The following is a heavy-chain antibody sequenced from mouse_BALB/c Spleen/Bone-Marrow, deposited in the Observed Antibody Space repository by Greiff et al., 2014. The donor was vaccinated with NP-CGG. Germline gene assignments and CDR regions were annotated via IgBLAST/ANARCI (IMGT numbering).Heavy chain of an antibody. V-gene: IGHV5-17*02. J-gene: IGHJ2*01. CDR1: GFTFSSFG. CDR3: TRGGNWDDFDY. Sequence: VQLQQPGGGLVQPGGSRKLSCAASGFTFSSFGMHWVRQTPEKGLEWVAYISSGSSTIYYADTVKGRFTISRDNPKNTLFLRVTSLRSEDTAMYYCTRGGNWDDFDYWGQGTTLTVSS. CDR2: ISSGSSTI. D-gene: IGHD4-1*01.